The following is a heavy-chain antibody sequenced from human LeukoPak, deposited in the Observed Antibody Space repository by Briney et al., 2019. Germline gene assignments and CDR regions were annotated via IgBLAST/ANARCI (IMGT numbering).Heavy chain of an antibody. CDR1: GYTFTSYG. V-gene: IGHV1-18*01. CDR3: ARDLNYGDYVLPWGAMDV. D-gene: IGHD4-17*01. J-gene: IGHJ6*03. CDR2: ISAYNGNT. Sequence: ASVKVSCKASGYTFTSYGISWVRPAPGQGLEWMGWISAYNGNTNYAQRLQGRVTMTTDTSTSTAYMELRSLRSDDTAVYYCARDLNYGDYVLPWGAMDVWGKGTTVTVSS.